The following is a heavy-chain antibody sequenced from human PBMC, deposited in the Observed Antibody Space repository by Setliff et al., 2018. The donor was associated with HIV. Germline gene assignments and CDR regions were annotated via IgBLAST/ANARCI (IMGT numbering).Heavy chain of an antibody. CDR1: GFNFNNHA. Sequence: PGGSLRLSCAASGFNFNNHAMHWVRQAPGKGPECVAVISDDGSAKYYGDSVKGRFTISRDNFKDTLYLDLNSLRSEDTAVYYCVRDDSNGPNSLDPWGQGTLVTVSS. CDR2: ISDDGSAK. J-gene: IGHJ5*02. D-gene: IGHD2-8*01. CDR3: VRDDSNGPNSLDP. V-gene: IGHV3-30*04.